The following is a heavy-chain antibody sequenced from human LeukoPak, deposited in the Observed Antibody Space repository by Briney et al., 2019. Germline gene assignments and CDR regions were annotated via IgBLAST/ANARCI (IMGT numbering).Heavy chain of an antibody. D-gene: IGHD2-21*01. V-gene: IGHV3-23*01. J-gene: IGHJ4*02. Sequence: GGSLRLSCVASGFTFKSYAMRRVRQAPGKGLEWVSGIPLDGRTFYTDSVKGRFTISRDKSKKPPDRQMKNPGAADTALYYCAKDYPSIVDSVPLFDHWGQGTLVTVSS. CDR3: AKDYPSIVDSVPLFDH. CDR2: IPLDGRT. CDR1: GFTFKSYA.